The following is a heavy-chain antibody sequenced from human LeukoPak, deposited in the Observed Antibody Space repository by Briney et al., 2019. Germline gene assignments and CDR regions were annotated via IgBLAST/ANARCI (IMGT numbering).Heavy chain of an antibody. J-gene: IGHJ5*02. V-gene: IGHV1-8*01. CDR1: GYTFTSYD. Sequence: ASVKVSCKASGYTFTSYDINWVRQATGQGREWMGWMNPNSGNTGYAQKFQGRVTMTRNTSISTAYMELSSLRSEDTAVYYCARDQGSGHWFDPWGQGTLVTVSS. CDR2: MNPNSGNT. D-gene: IGHD6-19*01. CDR3: ARDQGSGHWFDP.